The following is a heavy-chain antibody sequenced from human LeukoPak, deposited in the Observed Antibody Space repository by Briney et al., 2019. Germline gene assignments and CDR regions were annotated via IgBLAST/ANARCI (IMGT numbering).Heavy chain of an antibody. Sequence: GGSLRLSCAASGFTFSSYAMHWVRQAPGKGLEWVAVISYDGSNKYYADSVKGRFTIPRDNSKNTLYLQMNSLRAEDTAVYYCARDTRRGYSYGYLDYWGQGTLVTVSS. CDR2: ISYDGSNK. CDR1: GFTFSSYA. D-gene: IGHD5-18*01. V-gene: IGHV3-30-3*01. CDR3: ARDTRRGYSYGYLDY. J-gene: IGHJ4*02.